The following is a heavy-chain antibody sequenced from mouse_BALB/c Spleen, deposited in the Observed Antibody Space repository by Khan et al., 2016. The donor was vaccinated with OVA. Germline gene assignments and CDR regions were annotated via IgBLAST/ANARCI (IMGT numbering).Heavy chain of an antibody. V-gene: IGHV1S22*01. CDR1: GYTFTSYW. Sequence: LQQSGSELVRPGASVKLSCKASGYTFTSYWMHWVKQRPGQGLEWIGDIYTGSGSTNYDEKFKSKATLTVDTSSSTAYMQLSSLTSEDSAVYYCTRWSYWFAYWGQGTLVTVSA. D-gene: IGHD2-12*01. CDR2: IYTGSGST. CDR3: TRWSYWFAY. J-gene: IGHJ3*01.